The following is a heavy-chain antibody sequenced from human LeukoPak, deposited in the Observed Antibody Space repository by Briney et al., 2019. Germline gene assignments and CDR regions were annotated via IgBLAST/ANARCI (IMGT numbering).Heavy chain of an antibody. V-gene: IGHV1-69*13. J-gene: IGHJ3*02. CDR2: IIPIFGTA. D-gene: IGHD3-16*02. CDR1: GGTFSSYA. Sequence: SVKVSCKASGGTFSSYAISWVRQAPGQGLEWMGGIIPIFGTANFAQKFQGRVTITADESTSTAYMELSSLRSEDTAVYYCARDLSSAFGGVIVNNAFDIWGQGTMVTVSS. CDR3: ARDLSSAFGGVIVNNAFDI.